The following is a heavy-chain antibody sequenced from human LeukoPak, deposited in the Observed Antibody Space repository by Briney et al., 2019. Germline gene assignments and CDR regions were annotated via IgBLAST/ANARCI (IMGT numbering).Heavy chain of an antibody. CDR2: ISAYNGNT. CDR3: ARSYDILPYYYMDV. D-gene: IGHD3-9*01. CDR1: GYTFTSYG. J-gene: IGHJ6*03. Sequence: ASVKVSCKASGYTFTSYGISWVRQAPGQGLEWMGWISAYNGNTNYAQKLQGRVTMTTDTSTSTAYMELRSLRSDDTAVYYCARSYDILPYYYMDVWDKGTTVTVSS. V-gene: IGHV1-18*01.